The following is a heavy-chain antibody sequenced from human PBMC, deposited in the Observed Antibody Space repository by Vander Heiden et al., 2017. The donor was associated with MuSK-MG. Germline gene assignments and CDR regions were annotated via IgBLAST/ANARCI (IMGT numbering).Heavy chain of an antibody. CDR1: GFTFSSYG. D-gene: IGHD6-13*01. CDR3: AKSVYPYSRGDY. J-gene: IGHJ4*02. Sequence: QVQLVESGGGVVQPGRSLRLSCAASGFTFSSYGMHWVRQAPGKGLEWVAVISYDGSNKYYADSVKGRFTISRDNSKNTLYLQMNSLRAEDTAVYYCAKSVYPYSRGDYWGQGTLVTVSS. V-gene: IGHV3-30*18. CDR2: ISYDGSNK.